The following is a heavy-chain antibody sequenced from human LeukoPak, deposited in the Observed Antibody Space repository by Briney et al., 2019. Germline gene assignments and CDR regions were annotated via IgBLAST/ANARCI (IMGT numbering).Heavy chain of an antibody. CDR1: GYTFTSYG. Sequence: ASVKVSCKASGYTFTSYGISWVRQAPGQGLEWMGWISAYNGNTNYAQKLQGRVTMTTDTSTSTAYMELRSLRSDDTAVYYCARAIHLEWLGYYMDVWGKGTAVTVSS. V-gene: IGHV1-18*01. J-gene: IGHJ6*03. CDR2: ISAYNGNT. D-gene: IGHD3-3*01. CDR3: ARAIHLEWLGYYMDV.